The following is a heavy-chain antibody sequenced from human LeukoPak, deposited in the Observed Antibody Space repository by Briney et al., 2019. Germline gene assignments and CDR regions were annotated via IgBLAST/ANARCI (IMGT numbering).Heavy chain of an antibody. J-gene: IGHJ4*02. Sequence: GGSLRLSCSVSGVTFSTYAMHCVPDAPGKGLEYVSAISSNGDNTYYADSVKGRFTISRDNSKNTLYVLSSLRADETAVYYCVRGTGYWGQGTLVTVSS. CDR1: GVTFSTYA. V-gene: IGHV3-64*05. CDR3: VRGTGY. CDR2: ISSNGDNT.